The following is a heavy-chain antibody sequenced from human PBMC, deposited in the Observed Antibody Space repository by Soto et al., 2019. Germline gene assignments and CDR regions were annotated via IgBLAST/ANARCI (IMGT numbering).Heavy chain of an antibody. Sequence: SVKVSCKASGGTFSSYAISWVRQAPGQGLEWMGGIIPIFGTANYAQKFQGRVTITADKSTSTAYMELSSLRSEDTVVYYCARDHDYSNYYYYGMDVWGQGTTVTVSS. CDR1: GGTFSSYA. D-gene: IGHD4-4*01. V-gene: IGHV1-69*06. CDR2: IIPIFGTA. J-gene: IGHJ6*02. CDR3: ARDHDYSNYYYYGMDV.